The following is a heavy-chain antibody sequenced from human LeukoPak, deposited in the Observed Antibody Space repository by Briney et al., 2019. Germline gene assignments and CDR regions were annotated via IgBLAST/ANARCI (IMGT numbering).Heavy chain of an antibody. CDR2: ISPYNGNT. CDR3: ARDPVVRGVIITDY. D-gene: IGHD3-10*01. J-gene: IGHJ4*02. Sequence: ASVKVSCKASGYPFTSYGFYWVRQAPGQGLQWVGWISPYNGNTHYAQNLQGRVNMTTDTSTSTAYLELRSLRSDDTAVYYCARDPVVRGVIITDYWGQGTLVSVSS. V-gene: IGHV1-18*01. CDR1: GYPFTSYG.